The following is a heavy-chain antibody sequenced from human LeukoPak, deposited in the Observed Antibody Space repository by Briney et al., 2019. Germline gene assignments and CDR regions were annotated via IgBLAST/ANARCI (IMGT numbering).Heavy chain of an antibody. CDR2: IWYDGSNK. CDR1: GFTFSSYG. J-gene: IGHJ4*02. CDR3: ARGAKRGYSYGYLGY. D-gene: IGHD5-18*01. Sequence: PGRSLRLSCAASGFTFSSYGMHWVRQAPGKGLEWVAVIWYDGSNKYYADSVKGRFTISRDNSRNTLYLQMNSLRAEDTAVYYCARGAKRGYSYGYLGYWGQGTLVTVSS. V-gene: IGHV3-33*01.